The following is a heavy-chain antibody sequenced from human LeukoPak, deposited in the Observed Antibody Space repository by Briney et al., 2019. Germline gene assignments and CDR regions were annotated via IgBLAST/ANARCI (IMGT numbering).Heavy chain of an antibody. CDR2: INYDGTT. CDR3: ARLKEHQQIFDS. J-gene: IGHJ4*02. Sequence: SGGSLRLSCAAAGFTFSSYEMNWVRQPPGKGLEWIGSINYDGTTYYNPSLRSRVTISVDTSKNQFSLKLSFVTAADTAVYYCARLKEHQQIFDSWGQGTLVTVSS. V-gene: IGHV4-59*04. CDR1: GFTFSSYE. D-gene: IGHD2-2*01.